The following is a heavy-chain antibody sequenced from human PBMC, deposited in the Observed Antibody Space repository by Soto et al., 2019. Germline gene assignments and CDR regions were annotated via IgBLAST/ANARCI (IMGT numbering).Heavy chain of an antibody. CDR3: ARDTNPFNYYDSSGLDY. Sequence: GGSLRLSCAASGFTFSSYGMHWVRQAPGKGLEWVAVIWYDGSNKYYADSVKGRFTISRDNSKNTLYLQMNSLRAEDTAVYYCARDTNPFNYYDSSGLDYWGQGTLVTVSS. V-gene: IGHV3-33*01. J-gene: IGHJ4*02. CDR2: IWYDGSNK. D-gene: IGHD3-22*01. CDR1: GFTFSSYG.